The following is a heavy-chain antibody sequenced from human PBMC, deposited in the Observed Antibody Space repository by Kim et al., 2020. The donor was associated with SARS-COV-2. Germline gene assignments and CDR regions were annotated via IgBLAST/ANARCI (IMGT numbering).Heavy chain of an antibody. CDR3: ARESTVTKAYYYYYGMDV. V-gene: IGHV4-31*03. D-gene: IGHD4-4*01. CDR1: GGSISSGGYY. Sequence: SETLSLTCTVSGGSISSGGYYWSWIRQHPGKGLEWIGYIYYSGSTYYNPSLKSRVTISVDTSKNQFSLKLSSVTAADTAVYYCARESTVTKAYYYYYGMDVWGQGTTVTVSS. J-gene: IGHJ6*02. CDR2: IYYSGST.